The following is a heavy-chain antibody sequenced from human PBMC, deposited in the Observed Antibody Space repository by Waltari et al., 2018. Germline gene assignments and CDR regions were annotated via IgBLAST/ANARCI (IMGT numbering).Heavy chain of an antibody. D-gene: IGHD3-22*01. J-gene: IGHJ4*02. Sequence: QVQLQESGPGLVKPSETLSLTCTVSGGSISNYYWSWIRQPPGKGLEWIGYIYYTGSTNYNPSLKRRVTISVDTSKNQFSLNLNSVTAADTAMYYCARTHYDTSGFWVDYFDFWGQGTLVTVSS. CDR3: ARTHYDTSGFWVDYFDF. CDR1: GGSISNYY. V-gene: IGHV4-59*01. CDR2: IYYTGST.